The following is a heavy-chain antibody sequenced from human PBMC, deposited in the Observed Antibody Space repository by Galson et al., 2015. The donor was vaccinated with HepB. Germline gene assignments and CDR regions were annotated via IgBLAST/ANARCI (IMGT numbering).Heavy chain of an antibody. D-gene: IGHD3-22*01. V-gene: IGHV3-66*01. CDR1: GFTVSTNY. J-gene: IGHJ3*02. CDR3: ARNLPSSSGFPFDI. Sequence: SLRLSCAASGFTVSTNYMSWVRQAPGKGLEWVSVIHSGNTTHYADSVRDRFTISRDNSKNTVYLQMNSLRAEDTAVYYCARNLPSSSGFPFDIWGQGTKVTVSS. CDR2: IHSGNTT.